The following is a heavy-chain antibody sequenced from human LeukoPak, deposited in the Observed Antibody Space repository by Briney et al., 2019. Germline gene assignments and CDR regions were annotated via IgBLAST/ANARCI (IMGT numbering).Heavy chain of an antibody. J-gene: IGHJ4*01. D-gene: IGHD1-14*01. CDR2: ISSSGSTI. V-gene: IGHV3-48*03. Sequence: GGSLRLSCAASGFTFSSYEMNWVRPAPGKGLEWVSYISSSGSTIYYADSVKGRFTISRDNAKNSLYLQMNSLRAEDTAVYFCARGYLKRDYWGHGTLVTVSS. CDR1: GFTFSSYE. CDR3: ARGYLKRDY.